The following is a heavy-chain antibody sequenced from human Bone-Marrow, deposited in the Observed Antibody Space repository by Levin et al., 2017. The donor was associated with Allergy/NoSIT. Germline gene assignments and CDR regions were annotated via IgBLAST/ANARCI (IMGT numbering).Heavy chain of an antibody. J-gene: IGHJ6*02. CDR2: IGGSGSPT. Sequence: PGGSLRLSCVASGFAFSSFAMAWVRQVPGKGLESVSGIGGSGSPTNYADSVKGRFTISRDNSENTIYLQMNNLRVEDTAIYYCAKGFSGYSQHYGMDVWGQGTTVTVSS. V-gene: IGHV3-23*01. CDR1: GFAFSSFA. D-gene: IGHD3-9*01. CDR3: AKGFSGYSQHYGMDV.